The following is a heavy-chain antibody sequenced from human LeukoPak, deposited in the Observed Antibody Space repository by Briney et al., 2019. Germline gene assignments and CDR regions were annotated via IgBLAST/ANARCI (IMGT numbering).Heavy chain of an antibody. J-gene: IGHJ4*02. CDR1: GFTFSSYG. CDR3: AKATVVPAARGFDY. D-gene: IGHD2-2*01. CDR2: ISYDGSNK. Sequence: GGSLRLSCAASGFTFSSYGMHWVRQAPGKGLEWVAVISYDGSNKYYADSVKGRFTISRDNSKNTLYLQMNSLRAEDTAVYYCAKATVVPAARGFDYWGQGTLVTVSS. V-gene: IGHV3-30*18.